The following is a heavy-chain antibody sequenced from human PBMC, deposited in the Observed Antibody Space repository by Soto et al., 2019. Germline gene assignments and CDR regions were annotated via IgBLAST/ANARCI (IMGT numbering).Heavy chain of an antibody. Sequence: QVQLQESGPGLVKPSDTLSLSCTVSGDTSTSYYWGWIRQAPGKGLEWIGHIHNSGTSTHNPSLNGRVTISIDMSKKQFSLKLTSLTSADTAVYYCARDFYDSVGYTWFDSWSQGPLVTVSS. CDR2: IHNSGTS. CDR1: GDTSTSYY. D-gene: IGHD3-22*01. J-gene: IGHJ5*01. V-gene: IGHV4-59*01. CDR3: ARDFYDSVGYTWFDS.